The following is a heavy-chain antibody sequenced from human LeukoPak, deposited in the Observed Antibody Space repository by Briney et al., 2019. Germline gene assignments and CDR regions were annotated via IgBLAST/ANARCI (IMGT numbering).Heavy chain of an antibody. D-gene: IGHD3-3*01. V-gene: IGHV4-30-2*01. CDR3: ARGFRQGRFSRDGDWFDS. CDR2: IYHTGGT. CDR1: GGSIKGGGYS. J-gene: IGHJ5*01. Sequence: SETLSLTCAVSGGSIKGGGYSWNWIRQPPGKGLEWIGHIYHTGGTYSNPSLKSRATISIDGSNNQFSLTLNSVTAADTAVYYCARGFRQGRFSRDGDWFDSWGQGTLVTVSS.